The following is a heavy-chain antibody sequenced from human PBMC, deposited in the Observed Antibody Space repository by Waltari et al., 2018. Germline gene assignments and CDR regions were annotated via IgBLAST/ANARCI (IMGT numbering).Heavy chain of an antibody. CDR1: GGSITSLNW. CDR2: IFHTEAT. J-gene: IGHJ4*02. Sequence: QVQLQESGPGLVKPSGTLSLTCAVSGGSITSLNWWTWVRQPPGKGLEWIGEIFHTEATSYNPSLKSRLTISVDNSKNQFSLKLSSVTVADTAVYYCVRAGYCSRSGCQTWAWDWGQGTLVTVSS. CDR3: VRAGYCSRSGCQTWAWD. V-gene: IGHV4-4*02. D-gene: IGHD2-2*01.